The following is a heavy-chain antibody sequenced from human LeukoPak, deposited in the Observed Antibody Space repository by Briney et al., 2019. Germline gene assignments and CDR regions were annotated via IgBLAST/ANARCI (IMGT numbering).Heavy chain of an antibody. D-gene: IGHD3-9*01. CDR2: IYPGDSDT. V-gene: IGHV5-51*01. CDR3: ARCSNTKGYYDILTGYYPGRADAFDI. Sequence: GESLKISCKGSGYSFTSYWIGWVRQMPGKRLEWMGIIYPGDSDTRYSPSFQGQVTISADKSISTAYLQWSSLKASDTAMYYCARCSNTKGYYDILTGYYPGRADAFDIWGQGTMVTVSS. J-gene: IGHJ3*02. CDR1: GYSFTSYW.